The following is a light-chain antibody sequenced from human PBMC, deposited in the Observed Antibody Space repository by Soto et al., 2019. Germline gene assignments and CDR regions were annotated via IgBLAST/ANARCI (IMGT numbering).Light chain of an antibody. V-gene: IGKV3-11*01. Sequence: EIVLTQSPATLSLSPGERATLSCRASQSISNYLAWYQHKPGQAPRLLIYDVSNRATATPPRFSGSGSGTDFTLTISSLEPEDFAVYYCQQRSAGVTFGQGTRLEIK. CDR1: QSISNY. CDR3: QQRSAGVT. J-gene: IGKJ5*01. CDR2: DVS.